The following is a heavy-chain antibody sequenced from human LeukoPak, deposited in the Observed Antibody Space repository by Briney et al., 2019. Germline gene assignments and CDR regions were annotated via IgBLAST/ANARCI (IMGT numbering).Heavy chain of an antibody. CDR3: AKAANYDSSGYNDY. D-gene: IGHD3-22*01. CDR2: ISWNSGSI. J-gene: IGHJ4*02. CDR1: GFTFDDYA. V-gene: IGHV3-9*01. Sequence: GRSLRLSCAASGFTFDDYAMPWVRQAPGKGLEWVSGISWNSGSIGYADSVKGRFTISRDNAKNSLYLQMNSLRAEDTALYYCAKAANYDSSGYNDYWGQGTLVTVSS.